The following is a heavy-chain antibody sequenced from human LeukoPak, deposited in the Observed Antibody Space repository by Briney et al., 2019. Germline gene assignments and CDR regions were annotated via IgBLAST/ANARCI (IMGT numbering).Heavy chain of an antibody. Sequence: SETLSLTCTVSGASITSYYWSWIRQPPGKGLEWVGHIYYSGSTNYSPSLKSRVTISVDTSKNQFSLQLTSVTAADTAVYYCARSGSTAHDYWGQGTLVTVSS. V-gene: IGHV4-59*01. CDR1: GASITSYY. J-gene: IGHJ4*02. D-gene: IGHD1-26*01. CDR2: IYYSGST. CDR3: ARSGSTAHDY.